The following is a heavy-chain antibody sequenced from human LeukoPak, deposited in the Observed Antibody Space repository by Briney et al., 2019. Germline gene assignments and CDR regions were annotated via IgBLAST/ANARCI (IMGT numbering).Heavy chain of an antibody. J-gene: IGHJ6*02. CDR1: GFTFNIYN. Sequence: GGSLRLSCAASGFTFNIYNMNWVRQAPGKGLEWVGRIKSKTDGGTTDYAAPVKGRFTISRDDSKNTLYLQMNSLKTEDTAVYYCTTDPSNSWYYYYGMDVWGQGTTVTVSS. V-gene: IGHV3-15*01. CDR3: TTDPSNSWYYYYGMDV. D-gene: IGHD4-23*01. CDR2: IKSKTDGGTT.